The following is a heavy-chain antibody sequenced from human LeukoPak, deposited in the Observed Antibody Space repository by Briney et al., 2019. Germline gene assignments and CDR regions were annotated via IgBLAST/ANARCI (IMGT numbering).Heavy chain of an antibody. D-gene: IGHD3-10*01. V-gene: IGHV3-30*02. J-gene: IGHJ6*03. Sequence: PGGSLRLSCAASGFTFSSYWMSWVRQAPGKGLEWVAFIRYDGTNKYYADSVKGRFTISRDNSKNTLYLQMNSLRTEDTAVYYCAKDSAADRITMVRGVIVDDYYYYMDVWGKGTTVTISS. CDR2: IRYDGTNK. CDR3: AKDSAADRITMVRGVIVDDYYYYMDV. CDR1: GFTFSSYW.